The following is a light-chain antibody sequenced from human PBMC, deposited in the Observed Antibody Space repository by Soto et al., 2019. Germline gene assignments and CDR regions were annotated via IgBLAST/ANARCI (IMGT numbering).Light chain of an antibody. CDR2: IDS. J-gene: IGLJ2*01. CDR3: YSAADNLVV. Sequence: SYELTQPSSVSVSPGQTARITCSGDVLAKKYARWFQQKPGQAPVLVIYIDSERPSGIPERFSGSSSGTTVTLTISGAQVEDEADYYCYSAADNLVVFGGGTKLTVL. V-gene: IGLV3-27*01. CDR1: VLAKKY.